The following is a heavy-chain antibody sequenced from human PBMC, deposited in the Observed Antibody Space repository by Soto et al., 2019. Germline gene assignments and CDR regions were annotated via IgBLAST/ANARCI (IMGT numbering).Heavy chain of an antibody. CDR3: ARRWGEGRVDY. CDR1: GGSISSSNW. Sequence: QVQLQESGPGLVKPSGTLSLTCAVSGGSISSSNWWSWVRQPPGKGLQWIGDIYHSGSTNYIPSLKRRVSISVDKSRNLFSLKLSSVTAADTAVYYCARRWGEGRVDYWGQGTLVTVSS. CDR2: IYHSGST. V-gene: IGHV4-4*02. D-gene: IGHD3-10*01. J-gene: IGHJ4*02.